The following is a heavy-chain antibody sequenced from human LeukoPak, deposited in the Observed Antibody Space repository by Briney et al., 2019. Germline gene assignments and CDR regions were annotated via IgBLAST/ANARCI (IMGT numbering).Heavy chain of an antibody. D-gene: IGHD5-18*01. CDR1: GYTFTSYG. CDR2: VDPEDGET. Sequence: GASVKVSCKASGYTFTSYGISWVRQAPGQGLDWMGRVDPEDGETIYAEKFQGRVTITADTSTDTAYMELSSLRSEDTAVYYCATLRGYSYGLLDYWGQGTLVTVSS. J-gene: IGHJ4*02. CDR3: ATLRGYSYGLLDY. V-gene: IGHV1-69-2*01.